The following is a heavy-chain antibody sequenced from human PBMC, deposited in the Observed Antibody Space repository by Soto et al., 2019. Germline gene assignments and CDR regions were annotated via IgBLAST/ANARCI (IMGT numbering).Heavy chain of an antibody. D-gene: IGHD3-16*01. CDR1: GGSVTTYY. J-gene: IGHJ4*02. V-gene: IGHV4-4*07. Sequence: ETLSLTCTVSGGSVTTYYWSWIRQPAGKGLEWIGHIYSSSSTNYNPSLKSRVTMSVDTSKNQFSLKLSSVTAADTAVYYCARAINDYYFDSWGQGTLVTVSS. CDR2: IYSSSST. CDR3: ARAINDYYFDS.